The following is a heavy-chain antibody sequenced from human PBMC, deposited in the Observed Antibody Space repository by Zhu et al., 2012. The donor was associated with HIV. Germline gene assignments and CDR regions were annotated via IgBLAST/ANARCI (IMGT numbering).Heavy chain of an antibody. V-gene: IGHV4-39*02. CDR2: MYFAGRN. J-gene: IGHJ4*02. CDR3: ARVPRLGRVPRILLLTF. CDR1: GGSISSPDSF. Sequence: QVQLRESGPDLLKPSETLSLTCTVSGGSISSPDSFWAWIRQPPGKGLEWVGSMYFAGRNYPSPSLQSRLSMSQDTSNNHFSLQLTSVTAADTAVYYCARVPRLGRVPRILLLTFWGRGILVTVS. D-gene: IGHD2/OR15-2a*01.